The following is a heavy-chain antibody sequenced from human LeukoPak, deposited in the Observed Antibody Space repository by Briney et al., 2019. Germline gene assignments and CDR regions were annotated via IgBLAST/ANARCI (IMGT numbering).Heavy chain of an antibody. CDR1: GFTFSSYS. D-gene: IGHD2-15*01. Sequence: GGSLRLSCAASGFTFSSYSMNWVRQAPGKGLEWVSSITDSGDGTYYADSVKGRFTVSRDDSKNTLYLQMNSLRAEDTAVYYCAKDSPVATRWGQGTLVTVSS. J-gene: IGHJ4*02. CDR3: AKDSPVATR. V-gene: IGHV3-23*01. CDR2: ITDSGDGT.